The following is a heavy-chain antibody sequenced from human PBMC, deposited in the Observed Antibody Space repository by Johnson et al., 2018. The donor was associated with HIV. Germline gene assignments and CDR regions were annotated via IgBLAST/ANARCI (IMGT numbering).Heavy chain of an antibody. CDR3: AREGEPDGFDI. V-gene: IGHV3-7*01. J-gene: IGHJ3*02. Sequence: VQLVESGGGVVQPGRSLRLSCAASGFTFEDYGMSWVRQVPGKGLEGVANIKQDGSEKYYVDSVRGRFTISRDNAKNSLYLQMNSLRAEDTAGHYCAREGEPDGFDIRGQGTMVTVSS. CDR1: GFTFEDYG. CDR2: IKQDGSEK. D-gene: IGHD3-16*01.